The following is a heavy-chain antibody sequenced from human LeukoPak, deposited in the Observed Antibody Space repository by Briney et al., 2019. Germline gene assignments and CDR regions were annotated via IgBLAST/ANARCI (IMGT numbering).Heavy chain of an antibody. Sequence: SETLSLTCAVYGGSFSGYYWSWIRQPPGKGLEWSGEINHSGSTNYNPSLKSRVTITVDTSKNQFSLKLSSMTAADTAVYYCARGRLLWFGELCCWGQGTLVTVSS. D-gene: IGHD3-10*01. J-gene: IGHJ4*02. V-gene: IGHV4-34*01. CDR2: INHSGST. CDR1: GGSFSGYY. CDR3: ARGRLLWFGELCC.